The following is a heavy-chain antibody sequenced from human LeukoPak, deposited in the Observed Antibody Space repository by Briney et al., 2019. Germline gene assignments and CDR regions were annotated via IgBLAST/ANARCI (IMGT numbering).Heavy chain of an antibody. J-gene: IGHJ4*02. CDR3: ARDRIGGYSYID. D-gene: IGHD5-18*01. Sequence: PSETLSLTCTVSGGSISSYYWSWIRQPPGKGLEWIGYIYYSGSTNYNPSLKSRVTISVDTSKNQFSLKLSSVTAADTAVYYCARDRIGGYSYIDWGQGTLVTVSS. V-gene: IGHV4-59*12. CDR2: IYYSGST. CDR1: GGSISSYY.